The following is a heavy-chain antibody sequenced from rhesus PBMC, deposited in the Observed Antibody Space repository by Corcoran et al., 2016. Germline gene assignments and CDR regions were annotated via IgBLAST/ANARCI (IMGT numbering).Heavy chain of an antibody. CDR1: GYSFTSYW. Sequence: EVQLVQSGAEVKRPGESLKISCRTSGYSFTSYWLSWVRQMHGKGLGWMGAIDPRYSENRNNHALTCQVTIAADKSITTAYLQWSRLKASDTATYYCAKGMGLAAAGPLDYWGQGVLVTVSS. CDR3: AKGMGLAAAGPLDY. CDR2: IDPRYSEN. D-gene: IGHD6-25*01. V-gene: IGHV5-20*01. J-gene: IGHJ4*01.